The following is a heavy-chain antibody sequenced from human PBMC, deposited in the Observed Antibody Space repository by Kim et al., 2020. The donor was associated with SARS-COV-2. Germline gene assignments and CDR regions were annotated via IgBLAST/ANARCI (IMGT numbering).Heavy chain of an antibody. CDR3: ARSTIVADNWFDP. Sequence: SETLSLTCTVSGGSISSGGYYWSWIRQHPGKGLEWIGYIYYSGSTYYNPSLKSRVTISVDTSKNQFSLKLSSVTAADTAVYYCARSTIVADNWFDPWGQGTLVTVSS. J-gene: IGHJ5*02. V-gene: IGHV4-31*03. CDR1: GGSISSGGYY. D-gene: IGHD3-22*01. CDR2: IYYSGST.